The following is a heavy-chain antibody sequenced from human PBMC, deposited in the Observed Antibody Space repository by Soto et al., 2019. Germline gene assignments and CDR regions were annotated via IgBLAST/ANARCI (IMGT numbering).Heavy chain of an antibody. CDR2: ISAHNGNT. Sequence: QVHLVQSGAEVKKSGASVKVSCKGSGYDFTTYGITWVRQAPGQGLEWMAWISAHNGNTDYAQKLQGRVTVTRDTSTSTSYMEMRSLSSDDTAVYYGARGRYGDYWGQGALVTVSS. CDR3: ARGRYGDY. CDR1: GYDFTTYG. J-gene: IGHJ4*02. D-gene: IGHD1-1*01. V-gene: IGHV1-18*01.